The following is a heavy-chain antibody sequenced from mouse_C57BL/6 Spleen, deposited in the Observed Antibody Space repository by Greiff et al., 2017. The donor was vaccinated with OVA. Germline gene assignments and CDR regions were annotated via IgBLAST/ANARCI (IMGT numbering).Heavy chain of an antibody. D-gene: IGHD1-1*01. CDR1: GYTFTDYN. CDR3: ARGAYYYGSSLYAMDY. V-gene: IGHV1-18*01. Sequence: VQLQQSGPELVKPGASVKIPCKASGYTFTDYNMDWVKQSHGKSLEWIGDINPNNGGTIYNQKFKGKATLTVDKSSSTAYMELRSLTSEDTAVYYCARGAYYYGSSLYAMDYWGQGTSVTVSS. J-gene: IGHJ4*01. CDR2: INPNNGGT.